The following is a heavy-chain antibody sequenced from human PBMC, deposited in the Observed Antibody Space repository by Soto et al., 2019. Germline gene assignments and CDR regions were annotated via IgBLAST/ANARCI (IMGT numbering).Heavy chain of an antibody. CDR2: INPTGSMT. CDR1: GYSFITSYY. Sequence: QVQLVQSGAEVKKPGASVKVSCKASGYSFITSYYMHWVRQAPGQGLEWMGIINPTGSMTKYSQRFQGRLTMTRDTSKSTDYMELTTLTSEDTAVYFCARDTGYDHDAFDIWGQGTMVTVSS. V-gene: IGHV1-46*01. J-gene: IGHJ3*02. CDR3: ARDTGYDHDAFDI. D-gene: IGHD5-12*01.